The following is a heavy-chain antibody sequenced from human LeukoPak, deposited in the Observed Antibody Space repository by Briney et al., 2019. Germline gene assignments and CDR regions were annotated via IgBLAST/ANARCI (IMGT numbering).Heavy chain of an antibody. CDR3: ARSGSYRAEYFQH. CDR1: GGTFSSYA. J-gene: IGHJ1*01. D-gene: IGHD1-26*01. Sequence: ASVKVSCKASGGTFSSYAISWVRQAPGQGLEWMGGIIPIFGTANYAQKFQGRVTITTDESTSTAYMELSSLRSEDTAVYHCARSGSYRAEYFQHWGQGTLVTVSS. V-gene: IGHV1-69*05. CDR2: IIPIFGTA.